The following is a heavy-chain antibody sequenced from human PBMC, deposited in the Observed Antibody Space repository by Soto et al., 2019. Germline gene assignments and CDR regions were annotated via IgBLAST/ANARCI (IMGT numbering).Heavy chain of an antibody. D-gene: IGHD4-17*01. Sequence: QVQLQESGPGVVKPSETLSLTCTISGGSISGYYWTWIRQSPGKGLEYIGYVYNGNTNYNPSLNSRVTISVDTSKNQFSLKLSSVTAADTAVYYCGTISSHGDYPYWGQGTLVTVSS. V-gene: IGHV4-59*08. CDR2: VYNGNT. J-gene: IGHJ4*02. CDR1: GGSISGYY. CDR3: GTISSHGDYPY.